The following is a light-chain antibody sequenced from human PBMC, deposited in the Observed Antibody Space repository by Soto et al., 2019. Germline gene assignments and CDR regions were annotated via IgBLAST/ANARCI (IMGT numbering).Light chain of an antibody. CDR2: AAS. CDR1: QGIRNY. CDR3: QKYNTAPQT. J-gene: IGKJ1*01. Sequence: DIQMTQSPSSLSASVGDRVTITCRASQGIRNYLAWYQQKPGKVPKLLIYAASTLQSGVPSRFSGSGSGTDFTLTISSLQPEDVATYYCQKYNTAPQTFGKGTKVEIK. V-gene: IGKV1-27*01.